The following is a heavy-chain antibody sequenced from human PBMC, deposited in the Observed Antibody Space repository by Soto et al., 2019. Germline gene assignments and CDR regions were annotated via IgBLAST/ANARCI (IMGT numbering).Heavy chain of an antibody. J-gene: IGHJ4*02. CDR1: GGSVSSYY. CDR2: VHYTGST. CDR3: ARHLYSGESSGYYGY. V-gene: IGHV4-59*04. Sequence: SETLSLTCTVSGGSVSSYYWSWIRQPPGKGLEWIGSVHYTGSTYYNPSLKSRVTMSVDSSKNHLSLKVSSVTAADTAVYYCARHLYSGESSGYYGYWGQGALVTVSS. D-gene: IGHD3-22*01.